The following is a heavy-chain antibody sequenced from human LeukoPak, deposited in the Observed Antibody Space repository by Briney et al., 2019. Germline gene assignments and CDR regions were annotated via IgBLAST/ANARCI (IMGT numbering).Heavy chain of an antibody. CDR2: IKQDGSEK. V-gene: IGHV3-7*01. CDR1: GFTFSSYW. J-gene: IGHJ6*03. CDR3: ARDSGSPYYYYMDV. Sequence: GGSLRLSCAASGFTFSSYWMSWVRQAPGKGLEWVANIKQDGSEKYYVDSVKGRFTISRDNAKNSLYLQVNSLRAEDTAVYYCARDSGSPYYYYMDVWGRGTTVTVS.